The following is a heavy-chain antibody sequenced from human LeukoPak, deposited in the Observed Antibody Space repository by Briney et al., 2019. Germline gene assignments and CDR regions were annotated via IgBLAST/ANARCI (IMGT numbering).Heavy chain of an antibody. V-gene: IGHV4-34*01. J-gene: IGHJ5*02. CDR2: INQSGST. CDR3: ARAAGYYDSRYH. CDR1: GGSFSGYY. Sequence: PSETLSLTCAVYGGSFSGYYWCWIRQPPGKGLEWIGEINQSGSTNYNPSLKSRVTISVDTSKNQFSLKLSSVTAADTAVYYCARAAGYYDSRYHWGQGTLVTVSS. D-gene: IGHD3-22*01.